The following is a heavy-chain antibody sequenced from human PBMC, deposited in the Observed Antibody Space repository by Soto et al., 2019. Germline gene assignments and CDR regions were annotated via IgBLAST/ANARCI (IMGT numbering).Heavy chain of an antibody. V-gene: IGHV1-2*02. Sequence: RASVKVSCKASGYTFTGHYMHWVRQVSGRRLEFLGWLKPDNGGTYYAPKFQGRVTFTRDTSNTTAYMEMSGLHSDDTAVYFCARDLCPLGSGSPCPTFGMDLWGQGTTVTVSS. CDR1: GYTFTGHY. CDR3: ARDLCPLGSGSPCPTFGMDL. J-gene: IGHJ6*02. CDR2: LKPDNGGT. D-gene: IGHD3-10*01.